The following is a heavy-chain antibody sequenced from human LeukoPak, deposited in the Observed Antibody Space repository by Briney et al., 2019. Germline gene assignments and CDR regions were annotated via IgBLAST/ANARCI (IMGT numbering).Heavy chain of an antibody. J-gene: IGHJ6*04. CDR1: GFTFSSYG. CDR2: ISYDGSNK. V-gene: IGHV3-30*18. CDR3: AKDISQGYSGYHLRRYGMDV. Sequence: GGSLRLSCAASGFTFSSYGMHWVRQAPGKGLEWVAVISYDGSNKYYADSVKGRFTISRDNSKNTLYLQMNSLRAEDTAVYYCAKDISQGYSGYHLRRYGMDVWGKGTTVTVSS. D-gene: IGHD5-12*01.